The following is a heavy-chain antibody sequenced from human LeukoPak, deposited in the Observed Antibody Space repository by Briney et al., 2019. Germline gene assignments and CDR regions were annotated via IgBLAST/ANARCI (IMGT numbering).Heavy chain of an antibody. V-gene: IGHV3-64*01. CDR1: GFSFTDYY. CDR3: ARSRAYCGGDCYSNFDY. Sequence: PGGSLRLSCAASGFSFTDYYMSWIRQAPGKGLEYVSAISSNGGSTYYANSVKGRFTISRDNSKNTLYLQMGSLRAEDMAVYYCARSRAYCGGDCYSNFDYWGQGTLVTVSS. CDR2: ISSNGGST. D-gene: IGHD2-21*02. J-gene: IGHJ4*02.